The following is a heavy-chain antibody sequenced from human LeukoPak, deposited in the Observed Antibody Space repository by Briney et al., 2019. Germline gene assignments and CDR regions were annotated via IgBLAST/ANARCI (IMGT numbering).Heavy chain of an antibody. V-gene: IGHV3-23*01. J-gene: IGHJ6*02. CDR3: AKGGQRGSYYVHYYYGMDV. Sequence: TGGSLRLSCAASGFTFSSYAMSWVRQAPGKGLEWVSAISGSGGSTYYADSVKGRFTISRDNSKNTLYLQMNSLRAEDTAVYYCAKGGQRGSYYVHYYYGMDVWGQGTTVTVSS. CDR1: GFTFSSYA. D-gene: IGHD1-26*01. CDR2: ISGSGGST.